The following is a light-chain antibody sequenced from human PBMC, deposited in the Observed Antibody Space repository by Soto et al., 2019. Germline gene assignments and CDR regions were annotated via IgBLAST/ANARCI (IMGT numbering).Light chain of an antibody. CDR3: QQYKDNWT. J-gene: IGKJ1*01. CDR2: KAS. V-gene: IGKV1-5*03. Sequence: DIQMTQSLSTLFASVGDRVTITCRASQSISSWLAWYQQKPGTAPKLLIYKASTLQSGVPSRFSGSGSGTEFTLTISSLQPDDSATYYCQQYKDNWTFGQGTKVDI. CDR1: QSISSW.